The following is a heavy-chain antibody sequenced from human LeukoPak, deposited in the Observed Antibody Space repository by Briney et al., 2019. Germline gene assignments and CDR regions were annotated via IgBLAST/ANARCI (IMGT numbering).Heavy chain of an antibody. V-gene: IGHV3-21*01. CDR3: ARSGYYYDSSGYYFYYYYYYMDV. CDR1: GFTFSSYS. Sequence: GGSLRLSCAASGFTFSSYSMNWVRQAPGKGLEWVSSISSSSSYIYYADSVKGRFTISRDNAKNTLYLQMNSLRAEDTAVYYCARSGYYYDSSGYYFYYYYYYMDVWGKGTTVTVSS. CDR2: ISSSSSYI. J-gene: IGHJ6*03. D-gene: IGHD3-22*01.